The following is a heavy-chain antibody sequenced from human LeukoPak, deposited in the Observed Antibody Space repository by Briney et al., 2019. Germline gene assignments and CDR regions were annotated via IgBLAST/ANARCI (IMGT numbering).Heavy chain of an antibody. CDR2: IYYSEST. J-gene: IGHJ4*02. Sequence: SETLSLTCSVPGASITSYFWSWIRQPPGKGLERIGYIYYSESTNYNPSLKSRVTISLHPSKNQFSLRLSSVTAADTAVYYCASHYKYNSGWSYFDSWGQGTLVTVSS. D-gene: IGHD6-19*01. V-gene: IGHV4-59*01. CDR3: ASHYKYNSGWSYFDS. CDR1: GASITSYF.